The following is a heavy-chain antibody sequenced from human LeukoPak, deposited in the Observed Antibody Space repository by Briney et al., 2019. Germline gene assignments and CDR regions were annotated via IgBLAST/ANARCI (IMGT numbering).Heavy chain of an antibody. D-gene: IGHD2-21*02. CDR2: IIPIFGTA. Sequence: ASVKVSCKASGGTFSSYAISWVRQAPGQGLEWMGGIIPIFGTANYAQKFQGRVTITADESTSTAYMELSSLRSEDTAVYYCATYCGGDCYSMGGWFDPWGQGTLVTVSS. CDR1: GGTFSSYA. CDR3: ATYCGGDCYSMGGWFDP. V-gene: IGHV1-69*01. J-gene: IGHJ5*02.